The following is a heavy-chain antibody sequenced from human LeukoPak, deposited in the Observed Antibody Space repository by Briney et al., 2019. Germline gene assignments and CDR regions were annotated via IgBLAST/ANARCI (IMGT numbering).Heavy chain of an antibody. CDR3: VSDNGD. J-gene: IGHJ4*02. V-gene: IGHV3-53*01. CDR1: GLTVFSSY. D-gene: IGHD3-10*01. Sequence: GESLRLSCAASGLTVFSSYMSWVRQAPGKGLEWVSVIYSGGTTYYPDSVKGRFTISLDRSMNTLFLQMSSLRGEDTAVYYCVSDNGDWGQGTLVTVSS. CDR2: IYSGGTT.